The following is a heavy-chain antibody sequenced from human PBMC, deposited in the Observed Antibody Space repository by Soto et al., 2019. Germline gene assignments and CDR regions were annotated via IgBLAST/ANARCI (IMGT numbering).Heavy chain of an antibody. D-gene: IGHD3-3*01. J-gene: IGHJ5*02. Sequence: SETLSLTCAVYGGYFSGYYWSWIRQPPGKGLEWIGEINHSGSTNYNPSLKSRVTISVDTSKNQFSLKLSSVTAADTAVYYCARYAYFTIFGVPRRYWFDPWGQGTLVTVSS. CDR1: GGYFSGYY. V-gene: IGHV4-34*01. CDR2: INHSGST. CDR3: ARYAYFTIFGVPRRYWFDP.